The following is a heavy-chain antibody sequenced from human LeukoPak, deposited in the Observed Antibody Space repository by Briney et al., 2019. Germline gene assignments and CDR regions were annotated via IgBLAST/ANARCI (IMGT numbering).Heavy chain of an antibody. Sequence: PSETLSLTCAVYGGSFSGYYWSWIRQPPGKGLEWIGEINHGGSTNYNPSLKSRVTISVDTSKNQFSLKLSSVTAADTAVYYCARGRICSGGSCYGGWFDPWGQGTLVTVSS. J-gene: IGHJ5*02. CDR3: ARGRICSGGSCYGGWFDP. CDR2: INHGGST. D-gene: IGHD2-15*01. CDR1: GGSFSGYY. V-gene: IGHV4-34*01.